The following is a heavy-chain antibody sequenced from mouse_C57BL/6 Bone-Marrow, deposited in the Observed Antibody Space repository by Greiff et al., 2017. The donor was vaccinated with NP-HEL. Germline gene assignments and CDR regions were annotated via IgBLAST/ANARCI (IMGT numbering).Heavy chain of an antibody. J-gene: IGHJ1*03. CDR3: ARYPLTPYWYFDV. CDR2: IYPSSGNT. V-gene: IGHV1-81*01. Sequence: VQLQQSGAELARPGASVKLSCKASGYTFTSYGISWVQQRTGQGLAWIGEIYPSSGNTYYTEKFKGKATMTADKSSRTAYMELRSRTSEDSAVYFCARYPLTPYWYFDVWGTGTTVTVSS. D-gene: IGHD2-13*01. CDR1: GYTFTSYG.